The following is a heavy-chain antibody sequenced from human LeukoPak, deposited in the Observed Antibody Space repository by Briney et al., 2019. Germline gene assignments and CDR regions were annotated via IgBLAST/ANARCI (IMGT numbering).Heavy chain of an antibody. D-gene: IGHD1-26*01. J-gene: IGHJ4*02. V-gene: IGHV3-21*01. Sequence: GGSLSLSCAASGFILSDYNMNWVRQAPGKGLEWVSFIAISGTYITYADSMKGRFTISRDNAKNSLYLQMNSLRAEDTAVYYCARDLSATARAYDYWGQGTLVTVSS. CDR3: ARDLSATARAYDY. CDR2: IAISGTYI. CDR1: GFILSDYN.